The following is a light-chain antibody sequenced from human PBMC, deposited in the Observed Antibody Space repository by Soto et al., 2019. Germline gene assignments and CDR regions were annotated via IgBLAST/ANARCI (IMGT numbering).Light chain of an antibody. CDR2: GAS. J-gene: IGKJ5*01. V-gene: IGKV3-15*01. Sequence: EIVMTQSPATLSVSPGERATLSCRASQSVRGNLAWYQQKPGQSPRLLIYGASSRATGIPARFSGSGSGTEFTLTISSFQSEDFAVYYCQQYNNWPFITFGQGTRLEIK. CDR3: QQYNNWPFIT. CDR1: QSVRGN.